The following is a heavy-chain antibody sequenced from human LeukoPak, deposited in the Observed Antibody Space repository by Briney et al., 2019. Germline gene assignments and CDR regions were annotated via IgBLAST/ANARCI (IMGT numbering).Heavy chain of an antibody. CDR3: ARGPGFYCSSTSCSFDY. J-gene: IGHJ4*02. V-gene: IGHV1-46*01. CDR2: INPSGGST. CDR1: GYTFTSSY. Sequence: GASVKVSCKASGYTFTSSYMHWVRQAPGQGLEWMGIINPSGGSTSYAQKFQGRVTMTRDMSTSTVYMELSSLRSEDTAVYYCARGPGFYCSSTSCSFDYWGQGTLVTVSS. D-gene: IGHD2-2*01.